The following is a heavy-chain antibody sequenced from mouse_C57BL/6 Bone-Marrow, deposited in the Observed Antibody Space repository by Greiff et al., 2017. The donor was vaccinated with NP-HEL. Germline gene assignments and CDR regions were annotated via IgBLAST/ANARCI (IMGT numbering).Heavy chain of an antibody. CDR2: IYPGDSDT. CDR1: GYTFTSYW. V-gene: IGHV1-5*01. D-gene: IGHD2-14*01. J-gene: IGHJ3*01. Sequence: VQLQQSGTVLARPGASVKMSCKTSGYTFTSYWMHWVNQRPGQGLEWIGAIYPGDSDTSYTQKFKGQANLTAVTSASTAYMELSSLTNEDAAVYYCTGEYDRVAYWGQGTLVTVSA. CDR3: TGEYDRVAY.